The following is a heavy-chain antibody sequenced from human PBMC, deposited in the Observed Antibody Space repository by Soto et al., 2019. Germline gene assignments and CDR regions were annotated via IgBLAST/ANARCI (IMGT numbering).Heavy chain of an antibody. D-gene: IGHD5-18*01. Sequence: RASVKVSCKASGGTFSSYAISWVRQAPGQGLEWMGGIIPIFGTANYAQKFQGRVTITADESTSTAYMELSSLRSEDTAVYYCARMDGYTRRNGFDYWGQGTLVTVSS. V-gene: IGHV1-69*13. CDR1: GGTFSSYA. CDR2: IIPIFGTA. J-gene: IGHJ4*02. CDR3: ARMDGYTRRNGFDY.